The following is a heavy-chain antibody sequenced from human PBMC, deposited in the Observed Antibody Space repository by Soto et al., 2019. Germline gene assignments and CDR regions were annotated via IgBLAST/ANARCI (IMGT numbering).Heavy chain of an antibody. D-gene: IGHD4-4*01. CDR1: GGSISSGGYF. J-gene: IGHJ4*02. CDR2: IYHSGST. Sequence: SETLSLTCAVSGGSISSGGYFWSWIRQPPGKGLEWIGYIYHSGSTYYNPSLKSRVSMSVDRSKNQFSLKLSSVTAADTAVYYCARGMTTVTTLDYWGQGTLVTVSS. V-gene: IGHV4-30-2*01. CDR3: ARGMTTVTTLDY.